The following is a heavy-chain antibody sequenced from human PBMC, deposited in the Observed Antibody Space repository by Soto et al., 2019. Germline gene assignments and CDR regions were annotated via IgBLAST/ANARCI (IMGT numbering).Heavy chain of an antibody. CDR3: AADRDFWSGYSTNFDY. CDR1: GFTFTSSA. D-gene: IGHD3-3*01. J-gene: IGHJ4*02. V-gene: IGHV1-58*01. Sequence: GASVKVSCKASGFTFTSSAVQWVRQARGQRLDWIGWIVVGSGNTNYAQKFQERVTITRDMSTSTAYMELSSLRSEDTAVYYCAADRDFWSGYSTNFDYWGQGTLVTVSS. CDR2: IVVGSGNT.